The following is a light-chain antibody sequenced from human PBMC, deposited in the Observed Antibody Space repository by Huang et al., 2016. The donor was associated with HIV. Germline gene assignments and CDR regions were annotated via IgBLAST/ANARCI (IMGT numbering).Light chain of an antibody. V-gene: IGKV4-1*01. J-gene: IGKJ1*01. Sequence: DIIMTQSPDSLAVSLGERATLNCRSSQSVYSSSTSKDYMAWFKQKPGQPPRLLLFWASTREAGVPDRVSGSGSGTHFTLTIANLEAEDAAIYYCQQYYSSPQTFGQGTRVEVK. CDR3: QQYYSSPQT. CDR2: WAS. CDR1: QSVYSSSTSKDY.